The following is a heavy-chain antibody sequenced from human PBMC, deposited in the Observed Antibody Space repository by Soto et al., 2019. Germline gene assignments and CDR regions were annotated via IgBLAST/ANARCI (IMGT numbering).Heavy chain of an antibody. CDR1: GYTFTSYA. CDR3: ARDVRYYDIFSGRPYFGY. Sequence: ASVKVSCKASGYTFTSYAMHWVRQAPGQRLEWMGWINAGNGNTKYSQKFQGRVTITRYTSASTGYIELSSLKSYDTTVDYCARDVRYYDIFSGRPYFGYRGQGTLGTVSS. D-gene: IGHD3-9*01. CDR2: INAGNGNT. V-gene: IGHV1-3*01. J-gene: IGHJ4*02.